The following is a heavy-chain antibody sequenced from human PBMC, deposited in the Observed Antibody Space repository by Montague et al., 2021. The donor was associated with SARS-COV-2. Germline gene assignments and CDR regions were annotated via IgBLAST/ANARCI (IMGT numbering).Heavy chain of an antibody. CDR1: GFTFGSYA. Sequence: SLRLSCAASGFTFGSYAMHWVRQAPGKGLEWVAVISYDGSSKYYADSVKGRFTISRDDSKNTLYLQMNSLRAEDTAVYYCARDNYDYVWWCYRYIYWGQGTLVTVSS. J-gene: IGHJ4*02. CDR3: ARDNYDYVWWCYRYIY. CDR2: ISYDGSSK. D-gene: IGHD3-16*02. V-gene: IGHV3-30*04.